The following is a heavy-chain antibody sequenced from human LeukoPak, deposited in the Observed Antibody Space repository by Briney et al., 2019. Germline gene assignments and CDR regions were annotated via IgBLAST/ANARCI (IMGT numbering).Heavy chain of an antibody. D-gene: IGHD6-13*01. Sequence: ASVKVSCKASGYTFTSYYMHWVRQAPGQGPEWMGIISPSGGSTSYAQKFQGRVTMTRDTSTSTVYMELSSLRSEDTAVYYCARAGGYSNSWYHPFDYWGQGTLVTVSS. CDR1: GYTFTSYY. CDR2: ISPSGGST. J-gene: IGHJ4*02. CDR3: ARAGGYSNSWYHPFDY. V-gene: IGHV1-46*01.